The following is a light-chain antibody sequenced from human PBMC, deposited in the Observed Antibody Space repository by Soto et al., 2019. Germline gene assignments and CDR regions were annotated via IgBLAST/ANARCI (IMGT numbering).Light chain of an antibody. CDR3: QSYDSSLSGLNYV. CDR1: SSNIGAGYD. J-gene: IGLJ1*01. V-gene: IGLV1-40*01. Sequence: QSVLTQPPSVSGAPGQRVTISCTGSSSNIGAGYDVHWYQQLPGTAPKLLIYGNSNRPSGVPDRFSGSKSGTSASLAITGLQAEDEADYYCQSYDSSLSGLNYVFGTGPMLTVL. CDR2: GNS.